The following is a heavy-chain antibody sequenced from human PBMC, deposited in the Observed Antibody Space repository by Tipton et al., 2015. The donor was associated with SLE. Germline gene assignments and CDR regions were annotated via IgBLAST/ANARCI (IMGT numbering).Heavy chain of an antibody. J-gene: IGHJ5*02. D-gene: IGHD3-10*01. CDR1: GYTFTSYA. Sequence: QSGAEVKKPGASVKVSCKASGYTFTSYAMHWVRQAPGQRLEWMGWINAGNGNTKYSQKFQGRVTITRDTSASTAYMELSSLRSEDTAAYYCARGYHYGSAGVAWGQGTLVTVSS. CDR3: ARGYHYGSAGVA. CDR2: INAGNGNT. V-gene: IGHV1-3*01.